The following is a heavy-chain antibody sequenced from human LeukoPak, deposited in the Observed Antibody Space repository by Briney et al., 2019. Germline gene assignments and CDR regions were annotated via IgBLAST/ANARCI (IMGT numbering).Heavy chain of an antibody. Sequence: SETLSFTCTVSGGSISSGSYYWSWIRQPAGKGLEWIGRIYSSGSTKYNPSLKSRVTISVDTSKNQFSLRLSSVTAADTAVYYCAREFWNYRSGNLQAFHIWGQGTMVTVSS. CDR3: AREFWNYRSGNLQAFHI. CDR1: GGSISSGSYY. D-gene: IGHD3-10*01. CDR2: IYSSGST. V-gene: IGHV4-61*02. J-gene: IGHJ3*02.